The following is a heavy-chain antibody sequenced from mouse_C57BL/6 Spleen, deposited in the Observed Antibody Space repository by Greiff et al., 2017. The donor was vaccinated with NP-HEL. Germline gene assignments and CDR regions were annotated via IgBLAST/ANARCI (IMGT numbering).Heavy chain of an antibody. CDR2: IWRGGST. Sequence: QVQLQQSGPGLVQPSQSLSITCTVSGFSLTSYGVHWVRQSPGKGLEWLGVIWRGGSTDYNAAFMSRLSITTDNSKSQVFFKMNSLQADDTAIYYCAKNGGNYLAWFAYWGQGTLVTVSA. CDR1: GFSLTSYG. V-gene: IGHV2-5*01. D-gene: IGHD2-1*01. J-gene: IGHJ3*01. CDR3: AKNGGNYLAWFAY.